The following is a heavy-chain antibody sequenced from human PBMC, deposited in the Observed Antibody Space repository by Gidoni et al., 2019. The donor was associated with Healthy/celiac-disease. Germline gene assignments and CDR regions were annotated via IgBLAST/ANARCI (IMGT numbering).Heavy chain of an antibody. CDR2: IYYSGST. J-gene: IGHJ6*02. D-gene: IGHD2-15*01. CDR1: GAHISSSSYS. V-gene: IGHV4-39*01. CDR3: ARQYCSGGSCYYYYYGMDV. Sequence: LQLQESGPGLVKLSETLSLTCTVSGAHISSSSYSGGWTRQPPGNGLEWIGSIYYSGSTYYNPSLKSRVTISVDTSKNQFSLKLSSVTAADTAVYYCARQYCSGGSCYYYYYGMDVWGQGTTVTVSS.